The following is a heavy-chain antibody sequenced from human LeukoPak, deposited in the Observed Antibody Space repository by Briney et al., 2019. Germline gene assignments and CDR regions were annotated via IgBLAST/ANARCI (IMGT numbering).Heavy chain of an antibody. V-gene: IGHV4-34*01. Sequence: SETLSLTCAVYGGSFSGYYWSWIRQPPGKGLEWIGEINHSGSTNYNPSLKSRVTISVDTSKNQFPLKLSSVTAADTAVYYCARVYYYDSSGYSFDYWGQGTLVTVSS. J-gene: IGHJ4*02. D-gene: IGHD3-22*01. CDR1: GGSFSGYY. CDR3: ARVYYYDSSGYSFDY. CDR2: INHSGST.